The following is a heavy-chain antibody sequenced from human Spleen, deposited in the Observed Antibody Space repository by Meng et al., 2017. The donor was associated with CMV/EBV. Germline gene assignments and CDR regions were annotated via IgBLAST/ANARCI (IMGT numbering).Heavy chain of an antibody. V-gene: IGHV4-59*01. CDR1: RGSISTYF. Sequence: GSLRLSCTVSRGSISTYFWNWIRQSPEKGLEWVGHISCSGGTNYNPSLKSRLTISMDTSKHQFLLRLNSVTAADTAVYYCAVGGTGVASVHWGRGILVTVSS. D-gene: IGHD4-23*01. CDR2: ISCSGGT. J-gene: IGHJ1*01. CDR3: AVGGTGVASVH.